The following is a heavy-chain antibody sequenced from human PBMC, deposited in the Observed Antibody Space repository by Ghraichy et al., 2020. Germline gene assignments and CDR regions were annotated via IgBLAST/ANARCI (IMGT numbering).Heavy chain of an antibody. CDR1: GFTFSSYA. CDR2: ISGSGGST. CDR3: AKDRGHRITMIVVVITPDY. Sequence: GGSLRLSCAASGFTFSSYAMSWVRQAPGKGLEWVSAISGSGGSTYYADSVKGRFTISRDNSKNTLYLQMNSLRAEDTAVYYCAKDRGHRITMIVVVITPDYWGQGTLVTVSS. J-gene: IGHJ4*02. V-gene: IGHV3-23*01. D-gene: IGHD3-22*01.